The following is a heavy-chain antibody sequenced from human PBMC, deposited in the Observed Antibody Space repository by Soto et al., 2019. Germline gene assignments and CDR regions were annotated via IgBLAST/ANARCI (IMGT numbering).Heavy chain of an antibody. Sequence: SETLSLTCTVSGGSISSGGYYWSWIRQHPGKGLEWIGYIYYSGSTYYNPSLKSRVTISVDTSKNQFPLKLSSVTAADTAVYYCARGLGDFWSGQYYYYGMDVWGQGTTVTVSS. V-gene: IGHV4-31*03. CDR1: GGSISSGGYY. CDR3: ARGLGDFWSGQYYYYGMDV. D-gene: IGHD3-3*01. J-gene: IGHJ6*02. CDR2: IYYSGST.